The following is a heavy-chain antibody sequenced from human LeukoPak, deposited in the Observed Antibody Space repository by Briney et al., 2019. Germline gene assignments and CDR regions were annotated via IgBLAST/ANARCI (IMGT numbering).Heavy chain of an antibody. CDR2: INPNSGGT. D-gene: IGHD4-23*01. Sequence: ASVKVSCKASGYTFTGYYMHWVRQVPGQGLEWMGWINPNSGGTNYAQKFQGRVTMTRDTSISTAYMELSRLRSDDTAVYYCARDNSMHERGWWFDPWGQGTLVTVSS. J-gene: IGHJ5*02. V-gene: IGHV1-2*02. CDR1: GYTFTGYY. CDR3: ARDNSMHERGWWFDP.